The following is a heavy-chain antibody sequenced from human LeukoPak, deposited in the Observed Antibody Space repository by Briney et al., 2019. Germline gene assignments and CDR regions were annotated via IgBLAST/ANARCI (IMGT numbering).Heavy chain of an antibody. CDR1: GFTFSDYY. CDR2: ISNSGSTV. Sequence: GGSLRLSCEASGFTFSDYYMTWLRQAPGQGLEWLSYISNSGSTVFYADSVKGRFTVSRDNAKRSLYLQIESLRDDDTAVYHCALGTINKDYYFGMDVWGQGTTVTVSS. V-gene: IGHV3-11*01. J-gene: IGHJ6*02. D-gene: IGHD2-8*01. CDR3: ALGTINKDYYFGMDV.